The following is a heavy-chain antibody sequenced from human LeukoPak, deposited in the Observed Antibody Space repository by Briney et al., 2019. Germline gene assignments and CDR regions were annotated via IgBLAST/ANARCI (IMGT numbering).Heavy chain of an antibody. CDR2: INPLNSGT. Sequence: ASVRVSCKASGYTFTCYYMHWMRHAHGLGIEWMGLINPLNSGTNYEQKFQGRVTMTRDTSISTAYMELSRLRSDDTAVYYCARGGEVVVVVAARGIYGMDVWGQGTTVTVSS. CDR3: ARGGEVVVVVAARGIYGMDV. V-gene: IGHV1-2*02. J-gene: IGHJ6*02. D-gene: IGHD2-15*01. CDR1: GYTFTCYY.